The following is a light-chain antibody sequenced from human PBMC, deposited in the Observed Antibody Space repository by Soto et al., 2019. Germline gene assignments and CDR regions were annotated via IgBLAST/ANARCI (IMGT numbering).Light chain of an antibody. CDR1: SSNIGAGFD. CDR2: GNT. J-gene: IGLJ3*02. CDR3: SSYTNSNTQV. Sequence: QSVLTQPPSVSGAPGQRVTISCTGSSSNIGAGFDVHWYQQLPGTAPKLLISGNTNRPSGVPDRFSGSKSGTSASLAITGLQAEDEADYYCSSYTNSNTQVFGGGTKLTVL. V-gene: IGLV1-40*01.